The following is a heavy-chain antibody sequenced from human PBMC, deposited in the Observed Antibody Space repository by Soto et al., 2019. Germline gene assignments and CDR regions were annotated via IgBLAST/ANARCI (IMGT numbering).Heavy chain of an antibody. V-gene: IGHV4-59*01. Sequence: QVQLQESGPGLVKPSETLSLTCTVSGGSISSYYWSWIPQPPGKGLEWIGYIYYSGSTNYNPSLKSRVTISVDTSKNQFSLKLSSVTAADTAVYYCASVLWFGELFDDAFDIWGQGTMVTVSS. CDR2: IYYSGST. D-gene: IGHD3-10*01. J-gene: IGHJ3*02. CDR3: ASVLWFGELFDDAFDI. CDR1: GGSISSYY.